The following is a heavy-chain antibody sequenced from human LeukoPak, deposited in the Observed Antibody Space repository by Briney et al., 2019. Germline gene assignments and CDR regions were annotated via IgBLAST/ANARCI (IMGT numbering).Heavy chain of an antibody. CDR3: AREQRSYFDY. J-gene: IGHJ4*02. Sequence: PSETLSLTCAVYGGSFSGYYWSWIRQPPGKGLEWIGEINHSGSTNYNPSLKSRVTISVDTSKNQFSLKLSSVTAADTAVYYCAREQRSYFDYWGQGTLVTVSS. V-gene: IGHV4-34*01. CDR1: GGSFSGYY. CDR2: INHSGST.